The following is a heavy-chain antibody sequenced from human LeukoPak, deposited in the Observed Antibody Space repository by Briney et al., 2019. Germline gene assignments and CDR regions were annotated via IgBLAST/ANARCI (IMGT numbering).Heavy chain of an antibody. Sequence: EASVKVSCKASGGTFSSYAISWVRQAPGQGLEWMGGIIPIFGTANYAQKFQGRVTITADESTSTAYMELSSLRSEDTAVYYCARARGIAAAVPGRDMDVWGQGTTVTVSS. CDR2: IIPIFGTA. CDR3: ARARGIAAAVPGRDMDV. J-gene: IGHJ6*02. CDR1: GGTFSSYA. D-gene: IGHD6-13*01. V-gene: IGHV1-69*13.